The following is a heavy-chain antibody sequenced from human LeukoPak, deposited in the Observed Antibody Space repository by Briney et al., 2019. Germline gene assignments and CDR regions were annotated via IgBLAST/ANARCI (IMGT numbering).Heavy chain of an antibody. CDR2: IKSKSDGGTI. J-gene: IGHJ4*02. CDR3: TTDLDY. CDR1: GFIFTDVW. V-gene: IGHV3-15*01. Sequence: PGGSLRLSCAGAGFIFTDVWKSWHRQAPGKGVEWVGRIKSKSDGGTIDYAAPVKGRITVSRDDSRKTFSLELNNLKTEDTGVYYCTTDLDYWGEGTLVTVSS.